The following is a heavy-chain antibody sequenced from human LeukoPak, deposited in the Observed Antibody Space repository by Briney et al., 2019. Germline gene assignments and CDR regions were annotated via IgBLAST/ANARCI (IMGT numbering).Heavy chain of an antibody. CDR3: AKDLSSAITSALVLDV. Sequence: RPGGSLRLSCTVSGFTFDDYAMHWARHTPGKGLEWVAGITWNRDNIGYGDSVKGRFTISRDNVKNVLYLQMNSLRPEDTALYYCAKDLSSAITSALVLDVWGQGTTVTVS. CDR2: ITWNRDNI. J-gene: IGHJ6*02. CDR1: GFTFDDYA. V-gene: IGHV3-9*01. D-gene: IGHD3-22*01.